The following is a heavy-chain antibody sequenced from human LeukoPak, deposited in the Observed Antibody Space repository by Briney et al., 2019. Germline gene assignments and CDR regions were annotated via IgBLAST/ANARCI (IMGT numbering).Heavy chain of an antibody. J-gene: IGHJ6*03. CDR3: ASGKWSGSYHMPDYYYYYYMDV. CDR1: GYTFTSYA. CDR2: INTNTGNP. D-gene: IGHD1-26*01. Sequence: ASVKVSCKASGYTFTSYAMNWVRQAPGQGLEWMGWINTNTGNPTYAQGFTGRFVFSLDTSVSTAYLQISSLKAEDTAVYYCASGKWSGSYHMPDYYYYYYMDVWGKGTTVTVSS. V-gene: IGHV7-4-1*02.